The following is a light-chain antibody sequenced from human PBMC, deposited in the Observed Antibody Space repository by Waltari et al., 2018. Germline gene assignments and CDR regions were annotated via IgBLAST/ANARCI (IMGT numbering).Light chain of an antibody. CDR2: AAS. V-gene: IGKV1-16*01. CDR3: QQYKTYPIT. J-gene: IGKJ5*01. CDR1: QGISNR. Sequence: DIQMTKSPSSLSTSVGDRDTITCRSSQGISNRLAWFQQKPGMAPKSLIYAASRLQSGVPPRFSGSGSGTDFTLTISSLQPEDFASYFCQQYKTYPITFGQGTRLEIK.